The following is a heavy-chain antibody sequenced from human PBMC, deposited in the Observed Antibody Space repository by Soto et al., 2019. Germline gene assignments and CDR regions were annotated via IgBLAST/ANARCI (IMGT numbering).Heavy chain of an antibody. Sequence: QVQLLQSGAEVKKPGASVKVSCKASGYTFTSYGITWVRQAPGQGLEWMGWVSAYNGNTLYPLKLQGRVTMTTDTCTSTDYLVLRSLRSDDTAGYYCARSWYSGSYWPSDDAFDTWGQGTMVTGSS. CDR3: ARSWYSGSYWPSDDAFDT. V-gene: IGHV1-18*01. CDR1: GYTFTSYG. CDR2: VSAYNGNT. D-gene: IGHD1-26*01. J-gene: IGHJ3*02.